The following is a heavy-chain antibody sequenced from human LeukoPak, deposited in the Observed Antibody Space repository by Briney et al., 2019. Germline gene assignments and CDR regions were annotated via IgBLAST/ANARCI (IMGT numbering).Heavy chain of an antibody. V-gene: IGHV1-46*01. CDR1: GYTFTSYH. J-gene: IGHJ5*02. Sequence: ASVKVSCKASGYTFTSYHMHWVRQAPGQGLEWMGIINSSGDSTSYAQKFQGRVTISVDTSKNQFSLKLSSVTAADTAVYYCARGDGDYESWFDPWGQGTLVTVSS. CDR3: ARGDGDYESWFDP. D-gene: IGHD4-17*01. CDR2: INSSGDST.